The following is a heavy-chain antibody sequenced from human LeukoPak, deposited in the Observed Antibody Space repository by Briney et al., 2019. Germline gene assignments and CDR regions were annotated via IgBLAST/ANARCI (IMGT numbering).Heavy chain of an antibody. D-gene: IGHD1-26*01. J-gene: IGHJ3*02. CDR1: GGSFSGYY. Sequence: SETLSLTCAVYGGSFSGYYWSWIRQPAGKGLEWIGRIYTSGSTNYNPSLKSRVTMSVDTSKKQLSLKLSSVTAADTAVYYCASIAGANLHAFDMWGQGTMVTVSS. CDR3: ASIAGANLHAFDM. CDR2: IYTSGST. V-gene: IGHV4-59*10.